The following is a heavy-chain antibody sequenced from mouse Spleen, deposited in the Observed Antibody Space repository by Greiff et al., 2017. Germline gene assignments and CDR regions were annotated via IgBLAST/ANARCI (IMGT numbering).Heavy chain of an antibody. V-gene: IGHV5-9-3*01. CDR2: ISSGGSYT. CDR1: GFTFSSYA. CDR3: ARQRDYYGSSYDWYFDV. Sequence: EVKLVESGGGLVKPGGSLKLSCAASGFTFSSYAMSWVRQTPEKRLEWVATISSGGSYTYYPDSVKGRFTISRDNAKNTLYLQMSSLRSEDTAMYYCARQRDYYGSSYDWYFDVWGAGTTVTVSS. J-gene: IGHJ1*01. D-gene: IGHD1-1*01.